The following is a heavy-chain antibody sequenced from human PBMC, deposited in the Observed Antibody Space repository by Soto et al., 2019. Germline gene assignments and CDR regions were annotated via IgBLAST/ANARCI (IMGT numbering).Heavy chain of an antibody. J-gene: IGHJ4*02. CDR1: GFAFSSLA. Sequence: TGGSLRLSCSASGFAFSSLAMHWVRQAPGKGLEYVSSISSNGNPTYYADSVKGRFTISRDNSRNMLYLQMSSLRTEDSAVYYCVKDRSVDYWGQGTLVTVSS. CDR3: VKDRSVDY. V-gene: IGHV3-64D*06. CDR2: ISSNGNPT.